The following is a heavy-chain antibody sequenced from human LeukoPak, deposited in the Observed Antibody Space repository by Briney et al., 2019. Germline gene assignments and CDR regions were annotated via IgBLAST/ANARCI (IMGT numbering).Heavy chain of an antibody. D-gene: IGHD2-2*01. J-gene: IGHJ3*02. CDR1: GVSISTYY. CDR3: ASPHPYADLRGDAFDI. Sequence: SETLSLTCTVSGVSISTYYWTWIRQPPGKGLEWIGNIDYSGNTKYNPSLKSRVTISVDTSKNQFSLKLSSVTAADTAVYYCASPHPYADLRGDAFDIWGQGTMVTVSS. CDR2: IDYSGNT. V-gene: IGHV4-59*12.